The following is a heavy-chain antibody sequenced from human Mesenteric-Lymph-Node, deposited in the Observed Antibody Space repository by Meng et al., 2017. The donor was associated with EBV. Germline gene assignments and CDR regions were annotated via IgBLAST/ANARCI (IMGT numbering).Heavy chain of an antibody. CDR2: IIPVFRTA. CDR1: GGTLSNYA. V-gene: IGHV1-69*01. CDR3: ARGGEYSGYDFVGNYYFDY. D-gene: IGHD5-12*01. Sequence: QLQRVQSWAEVKKRGSSVKVSCKAPGGTLSNYAISWVRQAPGQGLEWMGGIIPVFRTASYAQKFQGRVTISADESTNTAYMELSSLRSDDTALYYCARGGEYSGYDFVGNYYFDYWGQGTLVTVSS. J-gene: IGHJ4*02.